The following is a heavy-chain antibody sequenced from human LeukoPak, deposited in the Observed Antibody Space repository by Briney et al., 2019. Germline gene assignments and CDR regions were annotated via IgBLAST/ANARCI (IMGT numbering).Heavy chain of an antibody. D-gene: IGHD2-2*01. V-gene: IGHV1-8*03. CDR3: ARPYCSSKTCKRWFDP. Sequence: ASVKVSCKASGYTFNTYDIHWVRQAAGQGLEWMGWVNPNSGNSGYEQKFQGRVTITMNTSITTAYLGPDNLTSEDTAVYYCARPYCSSKTCKRWFDPWGQGTLVTVSA. CDR2: VNPNSGNS. J-gene: IGHJ5*02. CDR1: GYTFNTYD.